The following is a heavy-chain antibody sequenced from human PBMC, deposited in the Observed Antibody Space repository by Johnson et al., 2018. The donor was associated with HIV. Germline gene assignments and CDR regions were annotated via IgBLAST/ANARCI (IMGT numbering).Heavy chain of an antibody. CDR2: ISYDDSNK. V-gene: IGHV3-30*03. J-gene: IGHJ3*02. CDR1: GFTFSSYG. Sequence: QVQLVESGGGVVQPGRSLRLSCAASGFTFSSYGMHWVRQAPGKGLEWVAVISYDDSNKYYVDSVKGRFTVSRDNSKNTLYLQMNSLRAEDTAVYYCARGTFGMVAYVKAFDIWGQVTMVTVSS. D-gene: IGHD1-26*01. CDR3: ARGTFGMVAYVKAFDI.